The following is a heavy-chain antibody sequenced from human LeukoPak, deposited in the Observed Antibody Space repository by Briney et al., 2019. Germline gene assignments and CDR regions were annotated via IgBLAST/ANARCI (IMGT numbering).Heavy chain of an antibody. V-gene: IGHV5-51*01. D-gene: IGHD6-13*01. CDR2: IYPGDSDT. J-gene: IGHJ4*02. CDR3: ARHPFRGSSSWYWPDY. Sequence: GESLQISCQGSGYSFTSYWIGWARQMPGKGLEWMGIIYPGDSDTRYSPSFQGQVTISADKSISTAYLRWSSLKASDTAMYYCARHPFRGSSSWYWPDYWGQGTLVTVSS. CDR1: GYSFTSYW.